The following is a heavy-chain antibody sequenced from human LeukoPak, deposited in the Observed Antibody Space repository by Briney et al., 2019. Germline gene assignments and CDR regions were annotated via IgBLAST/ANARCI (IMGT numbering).Heavy chain of an antibody. D-gene: IGHD3-22*01. CDR1: GFTFSSYS. V-gene: IGHV3-21*01. CDR3: ARDNSDSSGYSDY. J-gene: IGHJ4*02. Sequence: GGSLTLSCAASGFTFSSYSMNWVRQAPGKGLEGVSSISSSSTYIYYADSLKGRFTISRDNAKNSLYLQMNSLRAEDTAVYYCARDNSDSSGYSDYWGQGTLVTVSS. CDR2: ISSSSTYI.